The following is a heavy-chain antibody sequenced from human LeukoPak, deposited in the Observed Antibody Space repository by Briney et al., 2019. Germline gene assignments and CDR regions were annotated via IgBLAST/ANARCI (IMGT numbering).Heavy chain of an antibody. J-gene: IGHJ4*02. Sequence: GESLRLSCAASGFHFGDYAMYWVRQAPGKGLEWVAHIGGDGSGPSYTDSVKGRFTISRDNSKNTMSLYMNNLRPEDTALYYCAKRVRTGTTLTDYWGQGTLVTVSS. V-gene: IGHV3-23*01. D-gene: IGHD1-1*01. CDR2: IGGDGSGP. CDR3: AKRVRTGTTLTDY. CDR1: GFHFGDYA.